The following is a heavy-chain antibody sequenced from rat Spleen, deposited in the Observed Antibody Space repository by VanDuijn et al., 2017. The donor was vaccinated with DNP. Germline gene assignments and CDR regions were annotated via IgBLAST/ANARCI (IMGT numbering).Heavy chain of an antibody. D-gene: IGHD4-1*01. J-gene: IGHJ3*01. Sequence: EVLLVESGGDPVQPGRSLTLSCVVSGFTFNKDWMTWVRQVPGKGLEWIASITTGGEITYYPDSVKGRFTISRDHATNTLYLRLNSLRSEDTAIYYGASGFGWFAYWGQGTLVTVSS. CDR2: ITTGGEIT. CDR3: ASGFGWFAY. CDR1: GFTFNKDW. V-gene: IGHV5-31*01.